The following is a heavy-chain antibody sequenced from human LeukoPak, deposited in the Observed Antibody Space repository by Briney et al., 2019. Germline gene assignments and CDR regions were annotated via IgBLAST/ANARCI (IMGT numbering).Heavy chain of an antibody. Sequence: PSETLSLTCSVSGYSISSGFYWGWIRQPPGKGLEWIGSIFHSGSTYYNPSLKSRVTISVDTSKNQFSLKLNSVTAADTAVYYCARLYDSSGYYLYDYRYYFDYWGQGTLVTVSS. V-gene: IGHV4-38-2*02. CDR3: ARLYDSSGYYLYDYRYYFDY. CDR1: GYSISSGFY. CDR2: IFHSGST. D-gene: IGHD3-22*01. J-gene: IGHJ4*02.